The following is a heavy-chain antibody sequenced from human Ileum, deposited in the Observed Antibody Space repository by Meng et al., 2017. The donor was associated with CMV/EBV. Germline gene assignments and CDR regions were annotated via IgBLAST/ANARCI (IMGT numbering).Heavy chain of an antibody. J-gene: IGHJ5*02. CDR1: GFTFDDHG. D-gene: IGHD3-22*01. Sequence: SLKISCAASGFTFDDHGTHWVRQVPGKGLEWVSGIIWNSDHTGYADSVKGRFTISRDNTKDALHLEMDSLRVEDSAVYYCARDHHLMYYYDTSGYYPWGRGTLVTVSS. CDR3: ARDHHLMYYYDTSGYYP. V-gene: IGHV3-9*01. CDR2: IIWNSDHT.